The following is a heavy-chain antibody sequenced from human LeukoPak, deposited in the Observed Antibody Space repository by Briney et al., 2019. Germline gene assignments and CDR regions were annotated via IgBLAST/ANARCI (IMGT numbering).Heavy chain of an antibody. J-gene: IGHJ4*02. Sequence: AGGSLRLSCAASGFIFSSHAMNWVRQAPGKGLEWVSAIGGSGSSRSYADSVRGRFAISRDNSKNTLYLQMNSLRAEDTAVYYCARWECSSTSCYFDYWGQGTLVTVSS. CDR3: ARWECSSTSCYFDY. V-gene: IGHV3-23*01. D-gene: IGHD2-2*01. CDR2: IGGSGSSR. CDR1: GFIFSSHA.